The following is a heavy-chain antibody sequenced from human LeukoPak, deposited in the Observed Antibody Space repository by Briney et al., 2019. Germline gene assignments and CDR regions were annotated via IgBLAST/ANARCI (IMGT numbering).Heavy chain of an antibody. V-gene: IGHV3-30*03. Sequence: GGSLRLSCAASGFTFSSYGMHWVRQAPGKGLEWVAVISHDGSNKYYADSVKGRFTISRDNSKNTLYLQMNSLRAEDTAVYYCAREGPGDAFDIWGQGTMVTVSS. CDR1: GFTFSSYG. CDR2: ISHDGSNK. J-gene: IGHJ3*02. CDR3: AREGPGDAFDI.